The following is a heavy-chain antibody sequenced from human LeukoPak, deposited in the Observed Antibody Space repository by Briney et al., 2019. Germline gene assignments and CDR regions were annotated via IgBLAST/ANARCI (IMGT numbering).Heavy chain of an antibody. J-gene: IGHJ4*02. CDR1: GFTFSTYW. CDR3: ARVRPGSNYVDFDY. CDR2: LKQDGSEK. D-gene: IGHD4-11*01. Sequence: GGSLRLSCAASGFTFSTYWMSWVRQAPGKGLEWVANLKQDGSEKYYVDSVKGRFTISRDNANNSLYLQMNSLRAEDTAVYYCARVRPGSNYVDFDYWGQGTLVTVSS. V-gene: IGHV3-7*05.